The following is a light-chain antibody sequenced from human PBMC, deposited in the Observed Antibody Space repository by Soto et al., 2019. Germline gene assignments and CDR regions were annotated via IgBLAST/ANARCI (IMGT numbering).Light chain of an antibody. V-gene: IGLV1-40*01. CDR3: QFYVSSLRGVV. Sequence: QSVLTQPPSVSGAPGQRVTISCTGSSSNIGAGYDVHWYQQHPGTAPKLLIYGNTNRPSGVPDRFSGSKSDTSASLAVTRIQAEDDVGYYSQFYVSSLRGVVFGGGTKLTVL. CDR1: SSNIGAGYD. J-gene: IGLJ3*02. CDR2: GNT.